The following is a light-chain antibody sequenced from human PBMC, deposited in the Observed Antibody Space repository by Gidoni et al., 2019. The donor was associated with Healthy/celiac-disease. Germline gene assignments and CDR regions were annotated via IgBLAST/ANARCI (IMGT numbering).Light chain of an antibody. Sequence: EIVLTQSPATLSVSPGERATLSCRASQTISNNLVWYQQKPGQAPRLLIYGASTRATGFPARFSGSGSGTEFTLTISSLQSEDFAVYYCQQYNNWPPSYTFXQXTKLEIK. J-gene: IGKJ2*01. CDR3: QQYNNWPPSYT. V-gene: IGKV3-15*01. CDR1: QTISNN. CDR2: GAS.